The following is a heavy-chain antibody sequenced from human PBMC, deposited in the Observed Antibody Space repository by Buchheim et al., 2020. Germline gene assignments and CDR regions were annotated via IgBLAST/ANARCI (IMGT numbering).Heavy chain of an antibody. D-gene: IGHD3-3*01. CDR3: ARKGSQADFWSGYPYYYYYGMDV. J-gene: IGHJ6*02. CDR1: GGSISSSSYY. CDR2: IYYSGST. Sequence: QLQLQESGPGLVKPSETLSLTCTVSGGSISSSSYYWGWIRQPPGKGLEWIGSIYYSGSTYYNPSLKSRVTISVDTSKNQFSLKLSSVTAADTAVYYCARKGSQADFWSGYPYYYYYGMDVWGQGTT. V-gene: IGHV4-39*01.